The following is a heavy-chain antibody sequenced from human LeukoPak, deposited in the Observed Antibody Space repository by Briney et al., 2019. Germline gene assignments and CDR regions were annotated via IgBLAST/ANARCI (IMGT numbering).Heavy chain of an antibody. CDR1: GFTFSSYG. D-gene: IGHD3-22*01. CDR2: ISNDGSNK. Sequence: PGGSLRLSCGASGFTFSSYGIHWVRQAPGKGLEWGAVISNDGSNKYYADPVKGRFTISRDNSKNPLYLQMNRLRAEDTAVYYCARDLYDRSESAFDIWGEGTMVSVSS. J-gene: IGHJ3*02. CDR3: ARDLYDRSESAFDI. V-gene: IGHV3-30*03.